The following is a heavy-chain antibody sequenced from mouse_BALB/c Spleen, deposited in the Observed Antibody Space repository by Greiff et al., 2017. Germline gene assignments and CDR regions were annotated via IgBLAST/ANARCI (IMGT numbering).Heavy chain of an antibody. V-gene: IGHV5-2*01. Sequence: DVQLQESGGGLVQPGESLKLSCESNEYEFPSHDMSWVRKTPEKRLELVAAINSDGGSTYYPDTMERRFIISRDNTKKTLYLQMSSLKSEDTAMYYCARPDPQGYFDVWGAGTTVTVSS. CDR2: INSDGGST. CDR1: EYEFPSHD. CDR3: ARPDPQGYFDV. J-gene: IGHJ1*01.